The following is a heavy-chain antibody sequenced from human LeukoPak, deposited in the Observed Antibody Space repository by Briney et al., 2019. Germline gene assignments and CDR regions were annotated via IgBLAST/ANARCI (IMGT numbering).Heavy chain of an antibody. V-gene: IGHV3-11*01. CDR1: AFTFSDYY. CDR2: ISSSGITI. CDR3: ARASHYGSGSYGYYYYMDV. D-gene: IGHD3-10*01. Sequence: PGGSLRLSCAASAFTFSDYYMSWIRHAPRKGLEWVSYISSSGITIYYADSVKGRFTISRDNAKNSLYLQMNSLRAEDTAVYYCARASHYGSGSYGYYYYMDVWGKGTTVTVSS. J-gene: IGHJ6*03.